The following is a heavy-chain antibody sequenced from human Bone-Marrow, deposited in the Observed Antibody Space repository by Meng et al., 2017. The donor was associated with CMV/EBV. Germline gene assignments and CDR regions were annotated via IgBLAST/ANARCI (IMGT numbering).Heavy chain of an antibody. V-gene: IGHV1-69*05. Sequence: SVKVSCKASGGTFSSYAISWVRQAPGQGLEWMGGIIPIFGTANYAQKFQGRVTITTDESTSTAYMELSSLRSEDTAVYYCARGDLFAVTTIYYYYGMEGWGQGTTVTVSS. CDR3: ARGDLFAVTTIYYYYGMEG. J-gene: IGHJ6*02. D-gene: IGHD4-11*01. CDR2: IIPIFGTA. CDR1: GGTFSSYA.